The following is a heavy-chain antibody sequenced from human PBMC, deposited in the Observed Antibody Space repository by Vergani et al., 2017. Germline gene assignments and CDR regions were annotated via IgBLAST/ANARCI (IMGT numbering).Heavy chain of an antibody. CDR2: IYPDDSVA. J-gene: IGHJ3*01. Sequence: EVRLVQSGAVVKKSGESLKISCQASGYTFTNDWIGWVHQLPGEGFEWMGVIYPDDSVAKYSPSFQGRVTLSVDLSISTAYLHWKSLEASDSAMYYCARQSTFCGGDCFSVAVEDWGQGTMVTVSS. CDR1: GYTFTNDW. CDR3: ARQSTFCGGDCFSVAVED. V-gene: IGHV5-51*07. D-gene: IGHD2-21*02.